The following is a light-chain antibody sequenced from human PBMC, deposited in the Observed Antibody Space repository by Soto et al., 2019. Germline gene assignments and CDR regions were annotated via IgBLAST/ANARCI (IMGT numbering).Light chain of an antibody. Sequence: EIVVTQSPVTLSLSPGERATISCRASPTISNSYLAWYQHKSGQAPRLLISAASSRATGIPDRFSGSGSGTDFTLTISRLEPEDFAVYYCQQYVNTVRTFGQGTKVDIK. CDR3: QQYVNTVRT. J-gene: IGKJ1*01. V-gene: IGKV3-20*01. CDR1: PTISNSY. CDR2: AAS.